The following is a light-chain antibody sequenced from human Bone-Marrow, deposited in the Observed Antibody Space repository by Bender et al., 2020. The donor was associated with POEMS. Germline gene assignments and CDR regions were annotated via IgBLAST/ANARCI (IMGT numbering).Light chain of an antibody. CDR2: DVS. CDR3: CSYAGSYTYV. Sequence: QSALTQPRSVSGSPGQSVTISCTGTNSDVGGYNFVSWYQHHPGKAPKLMIYDVSDRPSGVSNRFSGSKSGNTASLTISGLQAEDEADYYCCSYAGSYTYVFGTGTKVTVL. J-gene: IGLJ1*01. V-gene: IGLV2-11*01. CDR1: NSDVGGYNF.